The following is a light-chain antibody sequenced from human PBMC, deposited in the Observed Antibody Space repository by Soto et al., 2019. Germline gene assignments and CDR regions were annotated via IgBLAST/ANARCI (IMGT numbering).Light chain of an antibody. CDR2: GAS. CDR3: QQYGSSPA. V-gene: IGKV3-20*01. J-gene: IGKJ1*01. Sequence: LKKSLGTLSLYPGERATLSCRASQSVSSSYLAWYQQTPGQAPRLLIYGASSRATGIPDRFSGSGSGTDFTLTISILEPEDFAVYYCQQYGSSPAFGQGTKVDI. CDR1: QSVSSSY.